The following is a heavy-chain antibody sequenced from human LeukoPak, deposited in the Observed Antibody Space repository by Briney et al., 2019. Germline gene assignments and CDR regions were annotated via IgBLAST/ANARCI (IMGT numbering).Heavy chain of an antibody. V-gene: IGHV1-69*04. CDR1: GGTFSIYA. Sequence: ASVKVSCKASGGTFSIYAISWVRQAPGQGLEWMGRIIPILGIANYAQKFQGRVTITADKSTSTAYMELSSLRSEDTAVYYCARALGPFDYWGQGTLVTVSS. J-gene: IGHJ4*02. CDR2: IIPILGIA. CDR3: ARALGPFDY.